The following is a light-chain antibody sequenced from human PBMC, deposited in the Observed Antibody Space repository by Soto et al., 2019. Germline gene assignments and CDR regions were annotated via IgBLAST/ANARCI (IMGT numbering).Light chain of an antibody. CDR3: QHRGNGPPFT. CDR2: DAS. Sequence: EIVLTQFPATLSLSPGERATLSCRASQSISRYLSWYQQIPGQAPRLLLYDASSRATGIPARFSGSGSGTDFTLTISSLEPEDFAIYYCQHRGNGPPFTFGGGTRVEIK. CDR1: QSISRY. V-gene: IGKV3-11*01. J-gene: IGKJ4*01.